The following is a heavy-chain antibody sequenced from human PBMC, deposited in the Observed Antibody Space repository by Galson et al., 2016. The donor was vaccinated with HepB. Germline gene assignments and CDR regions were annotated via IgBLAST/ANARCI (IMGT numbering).Heavy chain of an antibody. D-gene: IGHD3-3*01. CDR1: GGTFNGYY. V-gene: IGHV4-34*01. Sequence: SETLSLTCGVFGGTFNGYYWTWIRQPPGKGLEWIGEINHSGNTNYNPSLKSHVTLSVDMSKKQFTLELTSVTAADTAIYYCARGTYYDSATRFDPWGQGTLVTVAS. CDR3: ARGTYYDSATRFDP. CDR2: INHSGNT. J-gene: IGHJ5*02.